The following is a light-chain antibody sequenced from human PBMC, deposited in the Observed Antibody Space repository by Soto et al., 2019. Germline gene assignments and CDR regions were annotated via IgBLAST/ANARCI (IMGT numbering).Light chain of an antibody. J-gene: IGKJ4*01. CDR3: QQSNNWPLT. CDR1: QSVSSD. CDR2: DTS. V-gene: IGKV3-15*01. Sequence: IVLTQSPATLSVSPGERATLSCRASQSVSSDVAWFQQRPGQAPRLLIYDTSTRATGIPARFSGSGSGTEFTLTISSLQSEDFAIYYCQQSNNWPLTFGGGTEVEVK.